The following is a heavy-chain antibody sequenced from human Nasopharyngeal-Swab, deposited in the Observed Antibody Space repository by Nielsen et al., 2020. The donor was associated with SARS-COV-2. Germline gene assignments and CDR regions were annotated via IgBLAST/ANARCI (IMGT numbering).Heavy chain of an antibody. CDR1: GFTFSSYW. Sequence: GESLKISCAASGFTFSSYWMSWVRQAPGKGLEWVANIKQDGSEKNDVDSVKGRFTISRDNAKNSLYLQMKSLRAEDTAVYYCARDYCSSTSCQRYYYYYYYGMDVWGQGTTVTVSS. CDR2: IKQDGSEK. CDR3: ARDYCSSTSCQRYYYYYYYGMDV. V-gene: IGHV3-7*03. D-gene: IGHD2-2*01. J-gene: IGHJ6*02.